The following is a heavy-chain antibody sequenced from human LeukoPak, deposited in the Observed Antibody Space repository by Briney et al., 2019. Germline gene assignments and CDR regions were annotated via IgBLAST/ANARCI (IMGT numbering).Heavy chain of an antibody. Sequence: GGSLRLSCAASGFTFSSFEMNWVRQAPGKGLEWVSYISISGSTIYYADSVKGRFTISRDNAKNSLYLQMNSLRAEDTAVYYCARDRSGYSGYDFFDYWGQGALVTVSS. D-gene: IGHD5-12*01. CDR3: ARDRSGYSGYDFFDY. J-gene: IGHJ4*02. V-gene: IGHV3-48*03. CDR2: ISISGSTI. CDR1: GFTFSSFE.